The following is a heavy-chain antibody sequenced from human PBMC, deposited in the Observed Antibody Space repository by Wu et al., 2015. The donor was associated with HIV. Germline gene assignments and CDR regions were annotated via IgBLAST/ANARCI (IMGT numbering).Heavy chain of an antibody. J-gene: IGHJ5*02. D-gene: IGHD6-19*01. CDR1: GYTFTGYY. CDR3: ARDRARIAVAGRNWFDP. Sequence: QVQLVQSGAEVKKPGASVKVSCKASGYTFTGYYMHWVRQAPGQGLEWMGWINPNSGGTNYAQKFQGRVTMTRDTSISTAYMELSRLRSDDTAVYYCARDRARIAVAGRNWFDPVGPGNPGHRLL. CDR2: INPNSGGT. V-gene: IGHV1-2*02.